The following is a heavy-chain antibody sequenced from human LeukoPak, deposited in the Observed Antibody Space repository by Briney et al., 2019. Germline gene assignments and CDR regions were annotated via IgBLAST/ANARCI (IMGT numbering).Heavy chain of an antibody. CDR3: ASQTTVTADFDY. D-gene: IGHD4-11*01. V-gene: IGHV4-59*01. CDR2: IYYSGST. CDR1: GVSISSYY. J-gene: IGHJ4*02. Sequence: NASETLSLTCSVSGVSISSYYWSWLRQPPGKGLEWIGYIYYSGSTNYNPSLKSRVTISVDTSKNQFSLKLSSVTAADTAVYYCASQTTVTADFDYWGQGTLVTVSS.